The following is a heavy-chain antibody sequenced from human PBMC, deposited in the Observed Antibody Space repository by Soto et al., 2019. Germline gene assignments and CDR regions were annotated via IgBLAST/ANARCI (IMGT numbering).Heavy chain of an antibody. V-gene: IGHV1-69*13. J-gene: IGHJ5*02. D-gene: IGHD1-7*01. Sequence: GASVKVSCKASGGTFSSYAISWVRQAPGQGLEWMGGIIPIFGTANYAQKFQGRVTITADESTSTAYMELSSLRSEDTAVYYCARAKLDWNYERVNWFDPWGQATLVTVSS. CDR1: GGTFSSYA. CDR2: IIPIFGTA. CDR3: ARAKLDWNYERVNWFDP.